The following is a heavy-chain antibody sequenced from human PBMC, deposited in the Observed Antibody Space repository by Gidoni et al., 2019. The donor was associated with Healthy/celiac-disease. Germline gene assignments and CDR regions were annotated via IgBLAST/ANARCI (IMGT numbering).Heavy chain of an antibody. Sequence: VQLVQSGAEVKKPGATEKVSCKAYGDTFTGYYMHWVRQAPGQGLEWMGWINPNSVGTNYAQKFQGWVTMTRDTSISTAYMGLSRLRSDDTAVYYCARDLGYSSGMVYWGQGTLVTVSS. CDR1: GDTFTGYY. D-gene: IGHD6-19*01. CDR2: INPNSVGT. CDR3: ARDLGYSSGMVY. V-gene: IGHV1-2*04. J-gene: IGHJ4*02.